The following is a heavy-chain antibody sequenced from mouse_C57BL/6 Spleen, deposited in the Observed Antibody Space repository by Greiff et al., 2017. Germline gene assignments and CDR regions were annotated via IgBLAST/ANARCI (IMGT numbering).Heavy chain of an antibody. CDR3: ARGSSTLYYYAMDY. CDR1: GYTFTSYW. D-gene: IGHD1-1*01. Sequence: VQLQQPGAELVKPGASVKLSCKASGYTFTSYWMHWVKQRPGQGLEWIGMIHPNSGSTNYNEKFKSKATLTVDKSSSTAYMQLSSLTSEDSAVYYCARGSSTLYYYAMDYWGQGTSVTVSS. CDR2: IHPNSGST. V-gene: IGHV1-64*01. J-gene: IGHJ4*01.